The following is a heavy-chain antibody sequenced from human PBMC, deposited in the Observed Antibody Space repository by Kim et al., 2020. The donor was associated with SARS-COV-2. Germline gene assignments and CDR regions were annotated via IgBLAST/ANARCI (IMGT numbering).Heavy chain of an antibody. CDR2: IYYSGST. J-gene: IGHJ5*02. V-gene: IGHV4-59*01. CDR3: ARGSYSSSWRRGFDP. D-gene: IGHD6-13*01. CDR1: GGSISSYY. Sequence: SETLSLTCTVSGGSISSYYWSWIRQPPGKGLEWIGYIYYSGSTNYNPSLKSRVTISVDTSKNQFSLKLSSVTAADTAVYYCARGSYSSSWRRGFDPWGQGTLVTVST.